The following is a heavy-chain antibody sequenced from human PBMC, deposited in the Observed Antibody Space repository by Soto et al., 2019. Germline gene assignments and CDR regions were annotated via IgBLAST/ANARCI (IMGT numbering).Heavy chain of an antibody. CDR2: IRGSGGST. CDR1: GFTFSSYA. CDR3: AKGTDSSGYYLFDY. D-gene: IGHD3-22*01. V-gene: IGHV3-23*01. J-gene: IGHJ4*02. Sequence: PGGSLRLSCAASGFTFSSYAMSWVRQAPGKGLEWVSAIRGSGGSTYYADSVKGRFTISRDNSKNTLYLQMNSLRAEDTAVYYCAKGTDSSGYYLFDYWGQGTLVTVSS.